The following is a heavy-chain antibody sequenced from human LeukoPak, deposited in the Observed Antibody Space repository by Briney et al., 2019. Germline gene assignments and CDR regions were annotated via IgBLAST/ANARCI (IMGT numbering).Heavy chain of an antibody. CDR1: GFTFSDYY. CDR2: ISSSGTI. D-gene: IGHD3-22*01. CDR3: ARRGYYDSSGFDY. J-gene: IGHJ4*02. V-gene: IGHV3-11*04. Sequence: AGGSLRLSCAASGFTFSDYYMSWIRQAPGKGLEWVSYISSSGTIYYADSVKGRFTISRDNAKNSLYLQMNSLRAEDTAVYYCARRGYYDSSGFDYWGQGTLVTVSS.